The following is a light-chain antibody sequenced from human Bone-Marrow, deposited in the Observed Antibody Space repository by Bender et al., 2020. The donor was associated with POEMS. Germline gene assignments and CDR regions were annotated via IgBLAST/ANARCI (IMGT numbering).Light chain of an antibody. Sequence: QSALTQPASVSGSPGQSIIISCSGSSSDVGSYNLVSWYQHHPGQAPKLMIYGVTQRPSGVPDRFSGSKSGTSASLAISGLQSEDEADYYCSSYTSSSTWVFGGGTKLTVL. CDR3: SSYTSSSTWV. J-gene: IGLJ3*02. CDR1: SSDVGSYNL. V-gene: IGLV2-14*02. CDR2: GVT.